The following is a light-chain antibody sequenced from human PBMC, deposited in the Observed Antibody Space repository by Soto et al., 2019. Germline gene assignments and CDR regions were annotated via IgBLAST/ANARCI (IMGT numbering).Light chain of an antibody. CDR1: QSVSSSY. J-gene: IGKJ1*01. V-gene: IGKV3-20*01. CDR3: QQYGSSGT. Sequence: EIVLTQSPGTLSLSPGERATPSCRASQSVSSSYLAWYQQKPGQAPRLLIYGASSRATGIPDRLSGSGSGTDFTLTLSRLEPEDFAVYYCQQYGSSGTFGQGTKVDIK. CDR2: GAS.